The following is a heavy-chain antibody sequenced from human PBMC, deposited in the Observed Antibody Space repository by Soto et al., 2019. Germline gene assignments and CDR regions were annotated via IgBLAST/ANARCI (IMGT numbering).Heavy chain of an antibody. J-gene: IGHJ6*02. D-gene: IGHD3-16*01. CDR2: INTYNGNT. CDR3: AMVDVYVTPSPQDV. V-gene: IGHV1-18*01. Sequence: QVQLVQSGAEVKNPGASVKVSCKASGYTFTRYGIGWARQAPGQGLEWMGWINTYNGNTNYAQNVQGGVTLTTETAPSTAYMELRSLRFNDTAIYYCAMVDVYVTPSPQDVWGQGTTVIVPS. CDR1: GYTFTRYG.